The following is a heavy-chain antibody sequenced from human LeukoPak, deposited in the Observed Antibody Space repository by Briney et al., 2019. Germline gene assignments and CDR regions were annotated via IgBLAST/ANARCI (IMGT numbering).Heavy chain of an antibody. CDR3: ARDPGDLDYGDYYYYYGMDV. J-gene: IGHJ6*02. CDR2: IYYSGST. V-gene: IGHV4-30-4*01. CDR1: GGSISSGDYY. Sequence: SETLSVTCTVSGGSISSGDYYGSWIRQPPGKGLEWIGYIYYSGSTYYNPSLKSRVTISVDTSKNQFSLKLSSVTAADSAVYYCARDPGDLDYGDYYYYYGMDVWGQGTTVTVSS. D-gene: IGHD4-17*01.